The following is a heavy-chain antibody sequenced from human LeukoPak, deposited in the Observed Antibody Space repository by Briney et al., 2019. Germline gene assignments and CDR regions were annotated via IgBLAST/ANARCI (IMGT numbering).Heavy chain of an antibody. CDR3: ARDLVVTSGY. Sequence: GGSLRLSCAASGFPFSSYEMNWVRQAPGKGLEWVSYISSSGNAIYYADSVKGRFTISRDNAKNTLYLQMNSLRVEDTAVYYCARDLVVTSGYWGQGTLVTVSS. J-gene: IGHJ4*02. V-gene: IGHV3-48*03. CDR1: GFPFSSYE. D-gene: IGHD2-2*01. CDR2: ISSSGNAI.